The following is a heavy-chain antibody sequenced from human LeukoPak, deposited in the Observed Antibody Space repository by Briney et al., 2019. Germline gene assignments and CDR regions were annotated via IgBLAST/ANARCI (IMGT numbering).Heavy chain of an antibody. J-gene: IGHJ4*02. V-gene: IGHV3-23*01. CDR1: GFTFSSYA. CDR2: ITDSGGDR. CDR3: AKSSRYGTGWYGKIDY. D-gene: IGHD6-19*01. Sequence: GGSLRLSCAASGFTFSSYAMSWVRQAPGKGLEWVSAITDSGGDRQYTDSVKGRFTISRDNSKNTLYLQMDSLRADDTAVYYCAKSSRYGTGWYGKIDYWGQGTLVTVSS.